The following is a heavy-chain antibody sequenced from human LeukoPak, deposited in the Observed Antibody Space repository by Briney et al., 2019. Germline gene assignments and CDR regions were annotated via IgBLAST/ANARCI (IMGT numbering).Heavy chain of an antibody. J-gene: IGHJ3*02. D-gene: IGHD3-3*01. V-gene: IGHV1-18*01. CDR3: ARGGRPPPYDFWSGYYAFDI. CDR2: ISAYNGNT. Sequence: ASVKVSCKASGYTFTSYGISWVRQAPGQGLEWMGWISAYNGNTNYAQRLQGRVTMTTDTSTSTAYMEQSSLRSEDTAVYYCARGGRPPPYDFWSGYYAFDIWGQGTMVTVSS. CDR1: GYTFTSYG.